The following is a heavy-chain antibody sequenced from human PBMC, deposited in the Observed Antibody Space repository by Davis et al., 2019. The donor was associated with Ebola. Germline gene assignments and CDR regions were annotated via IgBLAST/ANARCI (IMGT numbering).Heavy chain of an antibody. CDR2: IIPIFGTA. CDR1: GGTFSSYA. CDR3: ARGRSLFDY. J-gene: IGHJ4*02. Sequence: SVKVSCKASGGTFSSYAISWVRQAPGQGLEWMGGIIPIFGTANYAQKLQGRVTMTTDTSTSTAYMELRSLRSDDTAVYYCARGRSLFDYWGQGTLVTVSS. V-gene: IGHV1-69*05. D-gene: IGHD4-17*01.